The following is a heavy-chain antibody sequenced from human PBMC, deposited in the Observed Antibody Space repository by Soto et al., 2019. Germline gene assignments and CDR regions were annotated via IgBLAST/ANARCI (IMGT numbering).Heavy chain of an antibody. D-gene: IGHD6-13*01. CDR3: ARRDSSSWSDAFDI. CDR1: GYSFTIYW. Sequence: PGEPVKISGKGSGYSFTIYWIGWVLQMPGKGLEWMGIIYPGDSDTRYSPSFQGQVTISADKSISTAYLQWSSLKASDTAMYYCARRDSSSWSDAFDIWGQGTMVTVSS. J-gene: IGHJ3*02. CDR2: IYPGDSDT. V-gene: IGHV5-51*01.